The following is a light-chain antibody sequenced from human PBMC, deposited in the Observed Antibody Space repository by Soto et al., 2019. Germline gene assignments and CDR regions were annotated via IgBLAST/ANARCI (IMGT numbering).Light chain of an antibody. J-gene: IGKJ4*01. CDR1: QDMKNY. CDR2: DAS. Sequence: DIQMTQSPSSLSASVGDRVTITCRASQDMKNYLNWYQHKPGKAPKLLIYDASFLETGVPPRFSGSGSGTDFTFTITSPQPEDIATYYCQQSDHVPFFGGGTKVEIK. CDR3: QQSDHVPF. V-gene: IGKV1-33*01.